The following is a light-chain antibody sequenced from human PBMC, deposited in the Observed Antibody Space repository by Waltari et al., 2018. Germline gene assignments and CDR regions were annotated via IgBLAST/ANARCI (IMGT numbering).Light chain of an antibody. CDR1: LTFRHNNGYNY. CDR3: MQALQSPPT. V-gene: IGKV2-28*01. Sequence: DIVMTQSPLSLLLIPGKPASISCRSNLTFRHNNGYNYLYCYLQKPRQSLHLLIYLGSNRASGVPDRFSGSGSDTDFTLKISRVEAADVGVSYCMQALQSPPTFGPGTKVDIK. J-gene: IGKJ3*01. CDR2: LGS.